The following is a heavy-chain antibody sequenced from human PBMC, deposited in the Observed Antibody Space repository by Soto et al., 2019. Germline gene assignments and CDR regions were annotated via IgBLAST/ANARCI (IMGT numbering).Heavy chain of an antibody. Sequence: QVTLRESGPTLVQPTQTLTLTCTFSGFSLSTSGVGVGWIRQPPGKALEWLAFIYWDDDKRYSPALRSRLTISKETSKNQVVLTMTSVDPVDTATYFCAHRRSGVSEWYCGDFDYWGQGTLVTVSS. CDR3: AHRRSGVSEWYCGDFDY. V-gene: IGHV2-5*02. CDR2: IYWDDDK. J-gene: IGHJ4*02. CDR1: GFSLSTSGVG. D-gene: IGHD3-3*01.